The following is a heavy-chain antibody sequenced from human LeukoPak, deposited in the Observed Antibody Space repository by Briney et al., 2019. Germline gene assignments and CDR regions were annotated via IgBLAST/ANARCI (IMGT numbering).Heavy chain of an antibody. D-gene: IGHD3-10*01. Sequence: GGSLRLSCAASGFTFSSYWMSWVRQAPGKGLEWVANIKQDGSEKYYVDSVKGRFTISRDNAKNSLYLQMNSLRAEDTAVYYCARSTRVYGSGSYLAFDYWGQGTLVTVSS. CDR3: ARSTRVYGSGSYLAFDY. J-gene: IGHJ4*02. V-gene: IGHV3-7*03. CDR1: GFTFSSYW. CDR2: IKQDGSEK.